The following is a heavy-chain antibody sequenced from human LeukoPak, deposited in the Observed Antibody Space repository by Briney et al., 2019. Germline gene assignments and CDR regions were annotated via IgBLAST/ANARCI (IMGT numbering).Heavy chain of an antibody. D-gene: IGHD1-7*01. Sequence: PGGSLRLSCAASGFTFSSYGMSWVRQAPGKGLEWVSAISGSGGSTYYADSVKGRFTISRDNSKSTLYLQMNSLRAEDTAVYYCAKDRNWNLQYFDYWGQGTLVTVSS. V-gene: IGHV3-23*01. CDR2: ISGSGGST. J-gene: IGHJ4*02. CDR3: AKDRNWNLQYFDY. CDR1: GFTFSSYG.